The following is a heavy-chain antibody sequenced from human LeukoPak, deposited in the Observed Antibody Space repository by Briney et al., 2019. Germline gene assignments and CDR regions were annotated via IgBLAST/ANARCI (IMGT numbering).Heavy chain of an antibody. J-gene: IGHJ4*02. D-gene: IGHD6-19*01. CDR1: GFTFDDYA. Sequence: GRSLRLSCAASGFTFDDYAMHWVRQAPGKGLEWVSGISWNSGSIGYADSVEGRFTISRDNAKNSLYLQMNSLRAEDMALYYCAKAHSSSGWYYFDYWGQGTLVTVSS. V-gene: IGHV3-9*03. CDR3: AKAHSSSGWYYFDY. CDR2: ISWNSGSI.